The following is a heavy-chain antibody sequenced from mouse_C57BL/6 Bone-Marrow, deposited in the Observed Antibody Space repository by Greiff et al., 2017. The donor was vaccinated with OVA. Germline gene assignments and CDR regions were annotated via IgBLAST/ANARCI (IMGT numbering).Heavy chain of an antibody. J-gene: IGHJ4*01. Sequence: VQLQQSGAELVRPGASVKLSCTASGFNIKDDYMHWVKQRPEHGLEWIGWIDPENGDTEYASKFQGKATITADTSSNTAYLQLSSLTSEDTAVYYCTQRDAYYAMDYWGQGTSVTVSS. CDR2: IDPENGDT. CDR1: GFNIKDDY. V-gene: IGHV14-4*01. CDR3: TQRDAYYAMDY. D-gene: IGHD6-1*01.